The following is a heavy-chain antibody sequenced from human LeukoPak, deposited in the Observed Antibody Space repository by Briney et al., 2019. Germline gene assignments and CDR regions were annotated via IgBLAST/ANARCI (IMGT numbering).Heavy chain of an antibody. CDR2: IIPIVGIA. Sequence: ASVKVSCKASGGTFSSYAINWVRQAPGQGLEWMGRIIPIVGIANSAQKFRGRVTISADKSTTTVYMEVSSLRSDDTAVYYCARDQKVGVTPYFGMDVWGQGTAVTVSS. J-gene: IGHJ6*02. V-gene: IGHV1-69*04. CDR3: ARDQKVGVTPYFGMDV. CDR1: GGTFSSYA. D-gene: IGHD1-26*01.